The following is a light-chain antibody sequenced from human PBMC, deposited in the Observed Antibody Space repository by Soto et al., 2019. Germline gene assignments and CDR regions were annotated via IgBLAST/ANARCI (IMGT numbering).Light chain of an antibody. V-gene: IGKV2-28*01. Sequence: DIVMTQSPLSLPVTPGEPASISCRSSQSLLHSNGYNCLDWYVQKPGQSPQLLIYFGSNRASGVPDRVSGSGSGTDFTLKISRVEAEDVGLYYCMQALQTPLTFGGGTKVEIK. CDR1: QSLLHSNGYNC. CDR2: FGS. CDR3: MQALQTPLT. J-gene: IGKJ4*01.